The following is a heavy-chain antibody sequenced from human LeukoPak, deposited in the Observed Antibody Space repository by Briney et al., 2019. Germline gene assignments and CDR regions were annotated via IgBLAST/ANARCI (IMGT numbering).Heavy chain of an antibody. J-gene: IGHJ6*03. CDR1: GGSISSNNYY. V-gene: IGHV4-39*07. Sequence: SETLSLTCTVSGGSISSNNYYWGWIRQPPGKGLEWIGNIYTSGSTYYNPSLKSRVTISVDTSKNQFSLKLSSVTAADTAVYYCARLGYCSSTSCGATPGGYYYYYMDVWGKGTTVTVSS. D-gene: IGHD2-2*01. CDR2: IYTSGST. CDR3: ARLGYCSSTSCGATPGGYYYYYMDV.